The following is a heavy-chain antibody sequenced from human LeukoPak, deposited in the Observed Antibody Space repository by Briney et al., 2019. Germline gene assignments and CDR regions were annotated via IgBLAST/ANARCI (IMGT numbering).Heavy chain of an antibody. CDR2: IYYTGTT. Sequence: SETLSLTCTVSGGSMNINNYYWAWIRQSPGKGLEWLGSIYYTGTTYYNPSLDHRVTISVDTSKNQFSLRLSFVTAADTAVYYCARVPSHFDYWGQGTLVTVSS. J-gene: IGHJ4*02. V-gene: IGHV4-39*07. CDR3: ARVPSHFDY. CDR1: GGSMNINNYY.